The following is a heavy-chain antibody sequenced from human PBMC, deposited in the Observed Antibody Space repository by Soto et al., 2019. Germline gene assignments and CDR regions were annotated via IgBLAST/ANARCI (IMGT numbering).Heavy chain of an antibody. CDR3: ARSMYSTSAQLYYGMDV. CDR1: GASVGSGSFY. D-gene: IGHD6-6*01. V-gene: IGHV4-61*01. CDR2: VFFSGST. Sequence: SETLSLTCTVSGASVGSGSFYWSWIRQPPGKGLEWIGYVFFSGSTNYNPSLKSRVTISIDTSKNQFSLKLSSATAADTAVYYCARSMYSTSAQLYYGMDVWGQGTTVTVSS. J-gene: IGHJ6*02.